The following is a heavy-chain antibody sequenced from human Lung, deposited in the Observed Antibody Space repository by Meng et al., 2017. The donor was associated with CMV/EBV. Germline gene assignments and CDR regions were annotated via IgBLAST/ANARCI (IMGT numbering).Heavy chain of an antibody. CDR3: AKDSRIFGVVIDYFDY. V-gene: IGHV3-23*01. D-gene: IGHD3-3*02. J-gene: IGHJ4*02. Sequence: GESLKISCAASGFTFSSYAMSWVRQAPGKGLEWVSGISGSGGSTPYADSVKGRFTISRDNSKNTLYLQMNSLRAEDTAVYYCAKDSRIFGVVIDYFDYWGQGTLVTVSS. CDR2: ISGSGGST. CDR1: GFTFSSYA.